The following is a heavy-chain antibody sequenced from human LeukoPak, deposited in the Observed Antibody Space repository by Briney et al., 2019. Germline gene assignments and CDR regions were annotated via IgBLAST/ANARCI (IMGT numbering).Heavy chain of an antibody. Sequence: GGSLRLSGAASGFTFSDAWMTWVRQAPGKGLEWVSVIYSGGSTYYADSVKGRFTISRDNSKNTLYLQMNSLRAEDTAVYYCARDMSYYDSTSDYWGQGTLVTVSS. D-gene: IGHD3-22*01. CDR3: ARDMSYYDSTSDY. V-gene: IGHV3-66*01. CDR1: GFTFSDAW. CDR2: IYSGGST. J-gene: IGHJ4*02.